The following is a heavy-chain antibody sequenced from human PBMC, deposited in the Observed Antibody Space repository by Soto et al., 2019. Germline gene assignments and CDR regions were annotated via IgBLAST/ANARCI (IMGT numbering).Heavy chain of an antibody. CDR2: INWNGGST. V-gene: IGHV3-20*04. D-gene: IGHD3-10*01. CDR3: ARGGLGGDYYYHYGMDV. CDR1: GFTFDDYG. Sequence: EVQLVESGGGVVRPGGSLRLSCAASGFTFDDYGMSWVRQAPGKGLEWVSGINWNGGSTGYADSVKGRFTISRDNAKKSHYLHMNSLRVEDTALYYCARGGLGGDYYYHYGMDVWGQGTTVTVSS. J-gene: IGHJ6*02.